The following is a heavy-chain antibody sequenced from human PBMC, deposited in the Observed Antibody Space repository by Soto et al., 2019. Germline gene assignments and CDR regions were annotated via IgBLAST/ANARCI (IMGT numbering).Heavy chain of an antibody. D-gene: IGHD6-19*01. CDR1: GGTFTTYD. J-gene: IGHJ4*02. Sequence: QVQLVQSGAEVRKPGSSVKVSCKASGGTFTTYDISWVRQAPGQGLEWMGGIIPLFDATKYAQKFQGRVTITADKSTGTAYMESSSLRSEVTAMYYCARDRSSSWYNGTFCFDSWGQGTLVTVSS. CDR2: IIPLFDAT. V-gene: IGHV1-69*06. CDR3: ARDRSSSWYNGTFCFDS.